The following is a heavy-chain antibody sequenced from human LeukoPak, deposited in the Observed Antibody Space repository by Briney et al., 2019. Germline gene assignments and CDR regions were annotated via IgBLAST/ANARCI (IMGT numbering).Heavy chain of an antibody. Sequence: GGSLRLSCAASGFSVGSNYMSWVRQAPGKGLEWVSVIYAGGKSFYVDSVKGRFTISRNNAKNSLYLQINNLRAEDTAVYYCASRVWVGTTFHFYHYMDVWGKGTTVTVSS. CDR1: GFSVGSNY. J-gene: IGHJ6*03. CDR2: IYAGGKS. D-gene: IGHD1-26*01. V-gene: IGHV3-66*01. CDR3: ASRVWVGTTFHFYHYMDV.